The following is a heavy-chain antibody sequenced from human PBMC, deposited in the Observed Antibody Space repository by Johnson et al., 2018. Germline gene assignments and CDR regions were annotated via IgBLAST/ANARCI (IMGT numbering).Heavy chain of an antibody. D-gene: IGHD3-10*01. V-gene: IGHV3-72*01. CDR3: VFASGITYPYFKK. J-gene: IGHJ1*01. CDR1: GFTFSDHY. Sequence: EVQLVESGGGLVQPGRSLRLSCAASGFTFSDHYMDWVRQAPGKGLEWVGRVRDNANSYTTEYAASVKGRFTISRDDSQNSLYLQMNSLKTEDTAVYHCVFASGITYPYFKKWGQGSLVTVSS. CDR2: VRDNANSYTT.